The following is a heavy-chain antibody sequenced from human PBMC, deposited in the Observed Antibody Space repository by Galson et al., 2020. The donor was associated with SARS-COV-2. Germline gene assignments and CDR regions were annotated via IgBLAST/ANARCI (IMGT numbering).Heavy chain of an antibody. Sequence: SETLSLTCTVSGGSISSGSYYWSWIRQPAGKGLEWIGRIYTSGSTNYNPSLKSRVTISVDTSKNQFSLKLSSVTAADTAVYYCARVAGLDRWELPYYFDYWGQGTLVTVSS. CDR1: GGSISSGSYY. CDR3: ARVAGLDRWELPYYFDY. D-gene: IGHD1-26*01. CDR2: IYTSGST. V-gene: IGHV4-61*02. J-gene: IGHJ4*02.